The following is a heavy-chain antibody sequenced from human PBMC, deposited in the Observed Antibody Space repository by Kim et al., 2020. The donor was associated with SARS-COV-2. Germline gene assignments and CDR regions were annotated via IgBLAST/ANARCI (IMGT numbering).Heavy chain of an antibody. CDR3: AKVRARLLGYYYYGMDV. V-gene: IGHV3-23*01. CDR2: ISGSGGST. J-gene: IGHJ6*02. D-gene: IGHD2-8*02. Sequence: GGSLRLSCAASGFTFSSYAMSWVRQAPGKGQEWVSAISGSGGSTYYADSVKGRFTISRDNSKNTLYLQMNSLRAEDTAVYYCAKVRARLLGYYYYGMDVWGQGTTVTVSS. CDR1: GFTFSSYA.